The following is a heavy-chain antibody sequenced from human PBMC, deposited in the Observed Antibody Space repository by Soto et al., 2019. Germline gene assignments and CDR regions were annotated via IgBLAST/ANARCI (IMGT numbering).Heavy chain of an antibody. CDR1: GCTFTSYG. D-gene: IGHD6-6*01. V-gene: IGHV1-18*01. J-gene: IGHJ4*01. CDR3: ARLIWYSSSSENSFNLFDY. Sequence: ASVKVSCTASGCTFTSYGMSWVRQSSGRGLEWMGWISAYNGNTNYAQKLQGRVTMTTETSTSKAYMELRSLRSDDTAVYYWARLIWYSSSSENSFNLFDYWG. CDR2: ISAYNGNT.